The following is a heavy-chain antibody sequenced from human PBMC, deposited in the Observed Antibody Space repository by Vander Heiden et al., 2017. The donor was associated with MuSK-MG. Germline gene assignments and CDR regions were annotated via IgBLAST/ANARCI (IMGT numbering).Heavy chain of an antibody. CDR3: AGSRIAARSVWFDP. J-gene: IGHJ5*02. CDR2: INTNTGNP. V-gene: IGHV7-4-1*02. D-gene: IGHD6-6*01. Sequence: VQLVQSGSELKKPGASVKVACKASGYTFTSYAMNWVRQAPGQGLEWMGWINTNTGNPTYAQGFTGRFVFSLDTPVSTAYLQISSLKAEDTAVYYCAGSRIAARSVWFDPWGQGTLVTVSS. CDR1: GYTFTSYA.